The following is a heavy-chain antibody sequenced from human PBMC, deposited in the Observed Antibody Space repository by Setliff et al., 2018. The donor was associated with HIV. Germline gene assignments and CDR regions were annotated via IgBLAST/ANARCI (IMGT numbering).Heavy chain of an antibody. Sequence: TGGSLRLSCAASGFIFSSYAMSWVRQAPGKGLEWVSGISGSGGSTYYADSVKGRFTISRDNSKTSLYLQMNSLRTEDTALYYCTKAMGSSWWEALHYWGQGTLVTVSS. V-gene: IGHV3-23*01. CDR2: ISGSGGST. CDR3: TKAMGSSWWEALHY. D-gene: IGHD6-13*01. J-gene: IGHJ4*02. CDR1: GFIFSSYA.